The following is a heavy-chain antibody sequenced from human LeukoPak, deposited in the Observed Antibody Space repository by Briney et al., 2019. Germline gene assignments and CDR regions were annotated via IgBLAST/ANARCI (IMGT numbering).Heavy chain of an antibody. V-gene: IGHV4-31*03. CDR1: GDSIISDDYY. CDR3: ARVYYDSSGYYPDNWFDP. J-gene: IGHJ5*02. D-gene: IGHD3-22*01. Sequence: KSSETLSLTCTVSGDSIISDDYYWSWIRQHPGKGLEWIGYIYYSGSTYYNPSLKSRVTISVDTSKNQFSLKLSSVTAADTAVYYCARVYYDSSGYYPDNWFDPWGQGTLVTVSS. CDR2: IYYSGST.